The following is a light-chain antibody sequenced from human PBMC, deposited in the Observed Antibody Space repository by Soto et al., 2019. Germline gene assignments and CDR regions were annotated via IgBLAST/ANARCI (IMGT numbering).Light chain of an antibody. Sequence: QSALTQPPSASGSPGQSVTISCTGTISDVAGYNSVSWYQHHPGKAPKLMIYDVTKRPSGVPDRFSGSKSGNTASLTVSGLQAEDEADYYCCSYAGSNSLIFGGGTKVTVL. CDR3: CSYAGSNSLI. J-gene: IGLJ2*01. V-gene: IGLV2-8*01. CDR1: ISDVAGYNS. CDR2: DVT.